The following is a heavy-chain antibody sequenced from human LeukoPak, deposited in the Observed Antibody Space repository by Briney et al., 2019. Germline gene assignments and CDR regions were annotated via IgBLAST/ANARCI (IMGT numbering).Heavy chain of an antibody. CDR2: IYSGGST. Sequence: GSLRLSCAASGFTVSSKYMSWVRQAPGKGLEWVSVIYSGGSTYYADSVKGRFTISRDNSKNTLYLQMNSLRAEDTAAYYCARGSEWQQQLTGPPRGHYFYYMDVWGKGTTVTISS. CDR1: GFTVSSKY. CDR3: ARGSEWQQQLTGPPRGHYFYYMDV. J-gene: IGHJ6*03. D-gene: IGHD6-13*01. V-gene: IGHV3-53*01.